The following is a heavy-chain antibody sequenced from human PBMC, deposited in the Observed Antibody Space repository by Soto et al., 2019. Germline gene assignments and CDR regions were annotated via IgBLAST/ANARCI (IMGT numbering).Heavy chain of an antibody. V-gene: IGHV3-48*02. Sequence: PGGSLRLSCAASGFTFSSYSMNWVRQAPGKELEWVSYISSSSSTIYYADSVKGRFTISRDNAKNSLYLQMNSLRDEDTAVYYCARDGVVPAAISYYYYGMDVWGQGTTVTVSS. D-gene: IGHD2-2*01. CDR3: ARDGVVPAAISYYYYGMDV. J-gene: IGHJ6*02. CDR1: GFTFSSYS. CDR2: ISSSSSTI.